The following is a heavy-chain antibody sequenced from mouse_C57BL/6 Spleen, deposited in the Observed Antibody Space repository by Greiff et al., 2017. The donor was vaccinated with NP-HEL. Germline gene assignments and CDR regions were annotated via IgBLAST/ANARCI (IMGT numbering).Heavy chain of an antibody. CDR2: IYPGDGDT. CDR1: GYAFSSSW. J-gene: IGHJ3*01. D-gene: IGHD3-2*02. Sequence: VQLQESGPELVKPGASVKISCKASGYAFSSSWMNWVKQRPGKGLEWIGRIYPGDGDTNYTGKFKGKATLTADKSSSTAYMQLSSLTSEDSAVYFCARGRDSSGSWFAYWGQGTLVTVSA. V-gene: IGHV1-82*01. CDR3: ARGRDSSGSWFAY.